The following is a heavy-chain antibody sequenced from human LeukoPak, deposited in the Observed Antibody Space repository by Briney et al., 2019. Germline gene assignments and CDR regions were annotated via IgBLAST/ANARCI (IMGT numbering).Heavy chain of an antibody. J-gene: IGHJ4*02. CDR3: TRVATAGTWTDY. D-gene: IGHD6-25*01. V-gene: IGHV3-33*03. CDR1: GFTFSDYG. Sequence: PGRALRLSCAASGFTFSDYGMQWVRQAPGKGLECLSVIWSGGSIADYAESVRGRFTISRDNSKNTVYLQMNSLRAEDTAIYFCTRVATAGTWTDYWGQGTLVTVSS. CDR2: IWSGGSIA.